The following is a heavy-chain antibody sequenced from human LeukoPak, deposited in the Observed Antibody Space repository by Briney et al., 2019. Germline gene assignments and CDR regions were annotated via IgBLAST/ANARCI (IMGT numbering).Heavy chain of an antibody. V-gene: IGHV4-59*12. CDR3: ARSDSSGYLAY. CDR1: GGSISSYY. Sequence: SETLSLTCTVSGGSISSYYWSWIRQPPGKGLEWIGYIYHSGSTYYNPSLKSRVTISVDRSKNQFSLKLSSVTAAGTAVYYCARSDSSGYLAYWGQGTLVTVSS. D-gene: IGHD3-22*01. CDR2: IYHSGST. J-gene: IGHJ4*02.